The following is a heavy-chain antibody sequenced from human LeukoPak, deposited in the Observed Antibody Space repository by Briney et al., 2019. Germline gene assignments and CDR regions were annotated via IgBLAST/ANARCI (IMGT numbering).Heavy chain of an antibody. CDR3: AKGSRQYTWIAYFDY. D-gene: IGHD1-20*01. Sequence: PGGSLRLSCAASGFTFSSYAMSWVRQAPGKGLEWVSAISGSGGSTHYADSVKGRFTISRDDSKNTLYLQMNSLRAEDTAVYYCAKGSRQYTWIAYFDYWGQGTLVTVSS. V-gene: IGHV3-23*01. CDR1: GFTFSSYA. CDR2: ISGSGGST. J-gene: IGHJ4*02.